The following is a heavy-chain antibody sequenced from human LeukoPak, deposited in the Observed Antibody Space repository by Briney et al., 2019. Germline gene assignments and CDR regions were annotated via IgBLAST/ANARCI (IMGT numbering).Heavy chain of an antibody. J-gene: IGHJ4*02. Sequence: ASVKVSCKVSGYSLTDLSMHWVRQAPGKGPEWMGGFDPEDGKTIYTQKFQFRLTMTEDPSTETAYMELSSLRSEDTAVYYCAKPKSSYFDGSGYYYDYWGQGTLVTVSS. V-gene: IGHV1-24*01. D-gene: IGHD3-22*01. CDR1: GYSLTDLS. CDR3: AKPKSSYFDGSGYYYDY. CDR2: FDPEDGKT.